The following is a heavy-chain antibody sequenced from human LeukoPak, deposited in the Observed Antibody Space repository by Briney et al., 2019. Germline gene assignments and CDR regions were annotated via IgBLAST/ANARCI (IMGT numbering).Heavy chain of an antibody. CDR3: ARGRPPLRFLEWLLGGAFDI. CDR2: INHSGST. CDR1: GGSFSGYY. V-gene: IGHV4-34*01. D-gene: IGHD3-3*01. Sequence: PSETLSLTCAVYGGSFSGYYWSWIRQPPGKGLEWIGEINHSGSTNYNPSLKSRVTISVDTSKNQFSLKLSSVTAADTAVYYCARGRPPLRFLEWLLGGAFDIWGQGTMVTVSS. J-gene: IGHJ3*02.